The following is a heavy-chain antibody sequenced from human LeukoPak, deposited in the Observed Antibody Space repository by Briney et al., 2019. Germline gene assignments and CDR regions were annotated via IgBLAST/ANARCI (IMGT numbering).Heavy chain of an antibody. CDR1: GYTFTDYY. D-gene: IGHD1-26*01. J-gene: IGHJ4*02. Sequence: GATVKISCKASGYTFTDYYMHWVQQAPGKGLEWMGRVDPEDGETIYAEKFQGRVTITADTSTDTAYMELSSLRSEDTAVYYCARVRYSGSYLGGPLEDWGQGTLVTVSS. V-gene: IGHV1-69-2*01. CDR2: VDPEDGET. CDR3: ARVRYSGSYLGGPLED.